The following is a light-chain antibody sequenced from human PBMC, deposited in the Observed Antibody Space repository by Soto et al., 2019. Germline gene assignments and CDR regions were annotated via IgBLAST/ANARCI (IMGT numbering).Light chain of an antibody. J-gene: IGKJ1*01. Sequence: AIQMTQSPSSLSASVGDRVTISCRASQGIRDELGWYQQKPGKAPMLLIYAASSIQSGVPSRFRGSGSGTDFILTISSLQPEDFATYYCLQDYTYPWTFGQGTKVEIK. V-gene: IGKV1-6*01. CDR2: AAS. CDR3: LQDYTYPWT. CDR1: QGIRDE.